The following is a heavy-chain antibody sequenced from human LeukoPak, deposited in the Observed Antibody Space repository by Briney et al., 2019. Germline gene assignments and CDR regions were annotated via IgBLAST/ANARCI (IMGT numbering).Heavy chain of an antibody. CDR2: IKSKTDGGTT. J-gene: IGHJ6*02. CDR1: GFTFSNAW. D-gene: IGHD3-10*01. Sequence: GGSLRLSCAASGFTFSNAWMSWVRQAPGKGLEWVGRIKSKTDGGTTDYAAPVKGRFTISRDDSKNTLYLQMNSLKTEDTAVYYCTTGGPVRGVFYYYYGMDVWGQGTTVTVSS. V-gene: IGHV3-15*01. CDR3: TTGGPVRGVFYYYYGMDV.